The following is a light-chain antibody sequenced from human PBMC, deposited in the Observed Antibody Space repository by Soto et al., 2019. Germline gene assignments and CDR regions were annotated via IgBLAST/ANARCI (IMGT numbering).Light chain of an antibody. V-gene: IGLV2-8*01. CDR1: KNDIAVYDF. J-gene: IGLJ1*01. CDR3: KSYAGSNTYV. CDR2: EVV. Sequence: QSVLTQPPSASGSPGQSVTISCTGTKNDIAVYDFVSWYQHHPGKAPRLIIYEVVQRPSGVPDRFSGSKSGNTASLTVSGLQAADEADYFCKSYAGSNTYVFGSGTKLTVL.